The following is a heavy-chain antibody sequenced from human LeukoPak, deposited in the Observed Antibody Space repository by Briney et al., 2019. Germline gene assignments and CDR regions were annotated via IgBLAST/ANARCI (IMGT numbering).Heavy chain of an antibody. J-gene: IGHJ4*02. CDR1: GFTFSSYA. CDR3: ATDHQTPTYYYDSSTANPLGY. CDR2: ISYDGSNK. D-gene: IGHD3-22*01. V-gene: IGHV3-30-3*01. Sequence: PGGSLRLSCAASGFTFSSYAMNWVRQAPGKGLEWVAFISYDGSNKYYADSVKGRFTISRDNSKGTLYLQMNSLRSEDTAVYYCATDHQTPTYYYDSSTANPLGYWGQGTLVTVSS.